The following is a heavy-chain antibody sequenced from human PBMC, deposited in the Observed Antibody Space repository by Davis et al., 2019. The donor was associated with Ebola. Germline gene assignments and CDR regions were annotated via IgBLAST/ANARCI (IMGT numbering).Heavy chain of an antibody. CDR3: ARGIAAAGRLDP. CDR1: GGSFSGYY. D-gene: IGHD6-13*01. J-gene: IGHJ5*02. Sequence: PLETLSLTCAVYGGSFSGYYWSWIRQPPGKGLEWIGEINHSGSTNYNPSLKSRVTISVDTSKNQFSLKLSSVTAADTAVYYCARGIAAAGRLDPWGQGTLVTVSS. CDR2: INHSGST. V-gene: IGHV4-34*01.